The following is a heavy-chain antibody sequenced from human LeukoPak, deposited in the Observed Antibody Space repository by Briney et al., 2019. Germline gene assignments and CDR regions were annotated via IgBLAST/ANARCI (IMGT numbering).Heavy chain of an antibody. Sequence: ASVKVSCKASGYTFTSYGISWVRQAPGQGLEWMGWISAYNGNTNYAQKLQGRVTMTTDTSTSTAYMELRSLRSDDTAVYYCATCYYDSSGYYLDYWGQGTLVTVSS. CDR2: ISAYNGNT. D-gene: IGHD3-22*01. CDR1: GYTFTSYG. J-gene: IGHJ4*02. CDR3: ATCYYDSSGYYLDY. V-gene: IGHV1-18*01.